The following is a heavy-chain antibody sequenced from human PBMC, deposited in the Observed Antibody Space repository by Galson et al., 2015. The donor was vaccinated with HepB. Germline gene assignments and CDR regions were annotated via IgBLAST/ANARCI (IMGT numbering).Heavy chain of an antibody. D-gene: IGHD2-15*01. CDR1: GFTFSSYG. CDR3: AKDVGRAYYYYYYMDV. J-gene: IGHJ6*03. CDR2: ISYDGSNK. V-gene: IGHV3-30*18. Sequence: SLRLSCAASGFTFSSYGMHWVRQAPGKGLEWVAVISYDGSNKYYADSVKGRFTISRDNSKNTLYLQMNSLRAEDTAVYYCAKDVGRAYYYYYYMDVWGKGTTVTVSS.